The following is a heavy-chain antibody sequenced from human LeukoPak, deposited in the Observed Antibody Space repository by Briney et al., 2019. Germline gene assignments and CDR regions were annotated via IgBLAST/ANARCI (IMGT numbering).Heavy chain of an antibody. V-gene: IGHV1-69*04. CDR3: ARGQYYYDSSGYPDLVDY. D-gene: IGHD3-22*01. J-gene: IGHJ4*02. Sequence: GSSVKVSCKASGGTFSSYAISWVRQAPGQGLEWKGRIIPILGIANYAQKFQGRVTIAADKSTSTAYMELSSLRSEDTAVYYCARGQYYYDSSGYPDLVDYWGQGTLVTVSS. CDR2: IIPILGIA. CDR1: GGTFSSYA.